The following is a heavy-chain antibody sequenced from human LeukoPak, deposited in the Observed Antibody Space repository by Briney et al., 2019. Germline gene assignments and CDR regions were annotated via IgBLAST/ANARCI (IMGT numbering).Heavy chain of an antibody. J-gene: IGHJ5*02. V-gene: IGHV4-59*12. Sequence: PSETLSLTCTVSGGSISSYYWSWIRQPPGKGLEWIGYIYYSGSTNYNPSLKSRVTISVDTSKNQFSLKLSSVTAADTAVYYCARDQGMLATWGWFDPWGQGTLVTVSS. D-gene: IGHD5-12*01. CDR1: GGSISSYY. CDR2: IYYSGST. CDR3: ARDQGMLATWGWFDP.